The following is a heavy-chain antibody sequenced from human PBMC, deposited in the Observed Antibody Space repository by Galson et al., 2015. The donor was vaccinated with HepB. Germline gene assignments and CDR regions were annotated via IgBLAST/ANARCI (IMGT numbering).Heavy chain of an antibody. Sequence: SVKVSCKASGYTFTSYGISWVRQAPGQGLEWMGWISAYNGNTNYAQKLQGRVTMTTDTSTSTAYMELRSLRSDDTAVYYCARWFGEFLRKENDDAFDIWGQGTMVTVSS. CDR3: ARWFGEFLRKENDDAFDI. CDR1: GYTFTSYG. J-gene: IGHJ3*02. CDR2: ISAYNGNT. V-gene: IGHV1-18*04. D-gene: IGHD3-10*01.